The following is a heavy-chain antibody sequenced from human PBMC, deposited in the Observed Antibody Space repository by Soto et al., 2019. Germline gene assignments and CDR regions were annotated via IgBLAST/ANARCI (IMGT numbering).Heavy chain of an antibody. J-gene: IGHJ3*02. V-gene: IGHV3-30*18. D-gene: IGHD3-9*01. CDR3: AKDDSPRPPYDILTGYYASGAFDI. CDR2: ISYDGSNK. Sequence: GGSLRLSCAASGFTFSSYGMHWVRQAPGKGLEWVAVISYDGSNKYYADSVKGRFTISRDNSKNTLYLQMNSLRAEDTAVYYCAKDDSPRPPYDILTGYYASGAFDIWGQGTMVTVSS. CDR1: GFTFSSYG.